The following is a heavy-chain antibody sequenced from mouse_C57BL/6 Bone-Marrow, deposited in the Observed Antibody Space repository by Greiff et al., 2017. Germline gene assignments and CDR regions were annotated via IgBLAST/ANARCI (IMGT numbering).Heavy chain of an antibody. V-gene: IGHV1-64*01. CDR1: GYTFASYW. D-gene: IGHD1-1*01. CDR2: IHPNSGST. Sequence: QVQLQQPGAELVKPGASVKLSCKASGYTFASYWMHWVKQRPGPGLEWIGMIHPNSGSTNYNEKFKSKATLTVDKSSSTAYMQLSSLTSEDSAVYYCARRITTVPRYYFDYWGQGTTLTVSS. CDR3: ARRITTVPRYYFDY. J-gene: IGHJ2*01.